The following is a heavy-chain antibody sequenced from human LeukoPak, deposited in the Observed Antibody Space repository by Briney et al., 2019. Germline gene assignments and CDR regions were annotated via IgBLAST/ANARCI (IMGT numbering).Heavy chain of an antibody. V-gene: IGHV1-24*01. CDR3: ARAGYSYGYLGYFDY. CDR1: GYTLTELS. J-gene: IGHJ4*02. D-gene: IGHD5-18*01. CDR2: FDPEDGET. Sequence: GASVKVSCKVSGYTLTELSMHWVRQAPGKGLEWMGGFDPEDGETIYAQKFQGRVTMTTDTSTSTGYMELRSLRSDDTAVYYCARAGYSYGYLGYFDYWGQGTLVTVSS.